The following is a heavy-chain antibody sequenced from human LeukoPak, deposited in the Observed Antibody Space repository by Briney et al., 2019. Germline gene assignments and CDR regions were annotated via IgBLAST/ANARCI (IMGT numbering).Heavy chain of an antibody. CDR2: INPNSGGT. D-gene: IGHD6-13*01. J-gene: IGHJ5*02. CDR3: ARDHSSSWYGLSWFDP. CDR1: GYTFTSYG. V-gene: IGHV1-2*02. Sequence: ASVKVSCKASGYTFTSYGISWVRQAPGQGLEWMGWINPNSGGTNYAQKFQGRVTMTRDTSISTAYMELSRLRSDDTAVYYCARDHSSSWYGLSWFDPWGQGTLVTVSS.